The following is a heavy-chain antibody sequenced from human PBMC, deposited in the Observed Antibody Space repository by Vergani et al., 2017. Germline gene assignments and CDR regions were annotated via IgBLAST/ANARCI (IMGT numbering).Heavy chain of an antibody. CDR1: GYTFSNYY. CDR3: ARGDYGILTGYRY. J-gene: IGHJ4*02. Sequence: QVQVVQSGAEVKKSGASVKVSCKTSGYTFSNYYMNWVRQAPGQGLEWMGIINPSGGHTNYAQKFQGRVTMPRDTSTSTVYMELSSLRSEDTAIYYCARGDYGILTGYRYWGQGTLVTVSA. CDR2: INPSGGHT. V-gene: IGHV1-46*03. D-gene: IGHD3-9*01.